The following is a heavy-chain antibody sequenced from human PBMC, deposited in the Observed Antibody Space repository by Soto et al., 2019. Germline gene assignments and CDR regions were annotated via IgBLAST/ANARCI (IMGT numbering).Heavy chain of an antibody. CDR2: ISSASSYI. CDR1: EVNFNIYT. Sequence: EVRLVESGGGLVKPGGSLRLSCAASEVNFNIYTMNWVRQAPGKGLEWLSSISSASSYIYYADSVKGRFTISRDNAKNLVFLQMNSLRAEDTAVYYCVREIRLDSWGQGTLVTVSS. D-gene: IGHD4-17*01. J-gene: IGHJ4*02. CDR3: VREIRLDS. V-gene: IGHV3-21*01.